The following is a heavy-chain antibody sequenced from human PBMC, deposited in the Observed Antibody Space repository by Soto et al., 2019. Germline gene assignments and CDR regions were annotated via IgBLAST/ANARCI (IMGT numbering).Heavy chain of an antibody. J-gene: IGHJ4*02. CDR1: GYTFTSYA. CDR2: INAGNGNT. V-gene: IGHV1-3*01. D-gene: IGHD4-17*01. CDR3: ARVPNYGDYPYYFDY. Sequence: ASVKVSCKASGYTFTSYAMHWVRQAPGQRLEWMGWINAGNGNTKYSQKFQGRVTITRDTSASTAYMELSSLRSEDTAVYYCARVPNYGDYPYYFDYWGQGTLVTVSS.